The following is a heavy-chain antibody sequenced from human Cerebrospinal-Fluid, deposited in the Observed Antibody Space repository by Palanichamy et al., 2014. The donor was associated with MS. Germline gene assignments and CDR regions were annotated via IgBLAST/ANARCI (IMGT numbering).Heavy chain of an antibody. CDR1: GFTFDTYS. J-gene: IGHJ4*02. D-gene: IGHD3-10*01. V-gene: IGHV3-21*01. CDR2: ISTSSTYV. CDR3: ARDRRPSDFDN. Sequence: EVQLVESGGGLVKPGGSLRLSCVASGFTFDTYSMNWVRQSPGKGLEWVSSISTSSTYVHYADSVKGRFTISRDNAKNSLFLLMSSLRAEDTAVYYCARDRRPSDFDNWGQGTLVTVSS.